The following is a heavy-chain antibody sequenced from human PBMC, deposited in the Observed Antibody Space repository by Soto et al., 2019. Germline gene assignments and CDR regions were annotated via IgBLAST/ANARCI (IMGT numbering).Heavy chain of an antibody. V-gene: IGHV4-31*03. Sequence: QVQLQESGPGLVKPSQTLSLTCTVSGGSISSGGYYWSWIRQHPGKGLEWIGYIYYSGSTYYNPSLMSRVTLSVDTSKNQFSLKLSSVTAADTAVYYCARSSTSANYFDYWGQGTLVTVSS. CDR1: GGSISSGGYY. J-gene: IGHJ4*02. CDR3: ARSSTSANYFDY. D-gene: IGHD2-2*01. CDR2: IYYSGST.